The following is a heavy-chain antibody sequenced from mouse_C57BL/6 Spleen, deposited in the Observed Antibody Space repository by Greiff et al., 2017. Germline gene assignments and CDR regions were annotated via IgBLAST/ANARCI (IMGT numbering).Heavy chain of an antibody. Sequence: QVQLQQPGAELVRPGSSVKLSCKASGYTFTSYWMHWVKQRPIQGLEWIGNIDPSDSETHYNQKFKDKATLTVDKSSSTAYMQLSSLTSEDSAVYYCARHGSSLRWYFDVWGTGNTVTVSS. CDR2: IDPSDSET. D-gene: IGHD1-1*01. CDR3: ARHGSSLRWYFDV. V-gene: IGHV1-52*01. J-gene: IGHJ1*03. CDR1: GYTFTSYW.